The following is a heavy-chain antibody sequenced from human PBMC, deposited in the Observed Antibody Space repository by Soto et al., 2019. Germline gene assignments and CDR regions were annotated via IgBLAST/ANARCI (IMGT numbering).Heavy chain of an antibody. CDR1: GGSINQYY. V-gene: IGHV4-59*01. CDR2: IYYSGTTT. Sequence: SETLSLTCTVSGGSINQYYWTWIRQPPGKGLEWMGYIYYSGTTTNYNPSLKGRVTMSVDTSKNQFSLKLTSVNTADTAIYYCTRGGDPYKTGHWGQGTLVTVSS. CDR3: TRGGDPYKTGH. J-gene: IGHJ4*02. D-gene: IGHD2-21*01.